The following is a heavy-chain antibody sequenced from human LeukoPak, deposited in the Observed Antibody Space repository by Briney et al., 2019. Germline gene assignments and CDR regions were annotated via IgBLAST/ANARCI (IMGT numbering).Heavy chain of an antibody. Sequence: SQTLSLTCTVSGGSISSGSYYWSWIRQPAGKGLEWIGRTYTSGSTNYNPSLKSRVTISVDTSKNQFSLKLSSVTAADTAVYYCARDGSGYCSGGSCYLGDWYFDLWGRGTLVTVSS. V-gene: IGHV4-61*02. CDR2: TYTSGST. CDR1: GGSISSGSYY. CDR3: ARDGSGYCSGGSCYLGDWYFDL. D-gene: IGHD2-15*01. J-gene: IGHJ2*01.